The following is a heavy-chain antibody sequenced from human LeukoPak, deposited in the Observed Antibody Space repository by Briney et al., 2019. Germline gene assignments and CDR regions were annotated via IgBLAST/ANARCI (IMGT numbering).Heavy chain of an antibody. Sequence: SETLSLTCTVSGGSISSYYWSWIRQPPGKGLEWIGYIYYSGSTNYNPSLKSRVTISVDTSKNQFSLKLSSVTAADTAVYYCARTNTGYSSSWGSDAFDIWGQGTMVTVSS. CDR3: ARTNTGYSSSWGSDAFDI. V-gene: IGHV4-59*08. D-gene: IGHD6-13*01. CDR2: IYYSGST. CDR1: GGSISSYY. J-gene: IGHJ3*02.